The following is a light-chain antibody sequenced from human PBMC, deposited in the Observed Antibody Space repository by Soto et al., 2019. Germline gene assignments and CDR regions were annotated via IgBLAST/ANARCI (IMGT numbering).Light chain of an antibody. J-gene: IGLJ1*01. V-gene: IGLV2-18*01. CDR2: EVS. CDR3: SLYTTSSTFV. CDR1: SSDVGSYNR. Sequence: QSALTQPPSVSGSPGQSVTISCTGTSSDVGSYNRVSWYQQSPGTAPKLMIYEVSNRPSGVSDRFSGSKSGNTASLTISGLQAEGEADYYCSLYTTSSTFVFGTGTKLTVL.